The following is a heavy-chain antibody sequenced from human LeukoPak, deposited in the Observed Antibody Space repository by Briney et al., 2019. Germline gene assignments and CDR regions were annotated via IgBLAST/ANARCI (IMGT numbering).Heavy chain of an antibody. J-gene: IGHJ4*02. CDR3: TRVGYIDEGIDY. Sequence: RPGGSLRLSCVASGFPFSSYWMTWVRQAPGKGLEWVANIKQDGSKKSYVDSVRGRSTNSRDNAKNSLYLQMNSLRAEDTAIYYCTRVGYIDEGIDYWGQGTLVTVSS. V-gene: IGHV3-7*04. CDR2: IKQDGSKK. D-gene: IGHD5-24*01. CDR1: GFPFSSYW.